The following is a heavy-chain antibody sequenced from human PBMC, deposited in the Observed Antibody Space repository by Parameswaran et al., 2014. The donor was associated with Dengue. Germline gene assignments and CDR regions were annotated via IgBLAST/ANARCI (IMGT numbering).Heavy chain of an antibody. V-gene: IGHV4-38-2*02. CDR2: SIIVGAP. D-gene: IGHD5-18*01. Sequence: WIRQPPGRGWSGLGVSIIVGAPTTTRPSKSRVTISVDTSTNQFSLKLGSVTAADTAVYYCARGDTAMPLAYYYYGMDVWGQGTTVTVSS. CDR3: ARGDTAMPLAYYYYGMDV. J-gene: IGHJ6*02.